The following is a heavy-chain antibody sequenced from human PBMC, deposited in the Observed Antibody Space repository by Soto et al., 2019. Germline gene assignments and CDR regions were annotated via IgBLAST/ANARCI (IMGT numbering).Heavy chain of an antibody. V-gene: IGHV3-30*18. D-gene: IGHD3-22*01. CDR3: AKMTGTYYYDSSGYYPKLYYYYYYGMDV. Sequence: GGSLRLSCAASGFTFISYGMHWGRQAPGKGLEWVAVISYDGSNKYYADSVKGRFTISRDNSKNTLYLQMNSLRAEDTAVYYCAKMTGTYYYDSSGYYPKLYYYYYYGMDVWGQGTTVTVSS. CDR1: GFTFISYG. CDR2: ISYDGSNK. J-gene: IGHJ6*02.